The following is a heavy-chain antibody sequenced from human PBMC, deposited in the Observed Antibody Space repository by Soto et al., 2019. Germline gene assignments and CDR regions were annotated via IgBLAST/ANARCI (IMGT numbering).Heavy chain of an antibody. CDR1: GGSISSSSFY. J-gene: IGHJ5*02. CDR3: VRQERHASWFDP. V-gene: IGHV4-39*01. CDR2: FYYSGSA. Sequence: SETLSLTCTVSGGSISSSSFYWGWIRQPPGKGLQWIGSFYYSGSAYYNPSLKSRVTISVDTSKNQFSLKLTSVTAADTAVYYCVRQERHASWFDPWGQGTLVTVS.